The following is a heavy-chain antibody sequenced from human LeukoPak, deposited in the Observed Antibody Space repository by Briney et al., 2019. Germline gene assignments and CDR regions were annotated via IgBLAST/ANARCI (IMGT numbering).Heavy chain of an antibody. Sequence: ASVKVSCKASGYTFTGYYMHWVRQAPGQGLEWMGWINPNSGGTNYAQKFQGRVTMTRDTSISTAYMELSRLRSDDTAMYYCARELGFCTSTSCSLFIYWGQGTLVTVSS. CDR3: ARELGFCTSTSCSLFIY. CDR2: INPNSGGT. V-gene: IGHV1-2*02. J-gene: IGHJ4*02. CDR1: GYTFTGYY. D-gene: IGHD2-2*01.